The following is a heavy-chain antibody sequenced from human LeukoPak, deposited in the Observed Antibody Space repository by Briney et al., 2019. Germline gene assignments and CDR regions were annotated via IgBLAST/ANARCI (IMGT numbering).Heavy chain of an antibody. Sequence: SETLSLTCTVSGYSISSGYYWGWIRQPPGKGLEWIGNIYPTGSTYYNPSLKSRVTISVDTSKNQFSLRLSSVTAADTAVYYCARASYSYDINGWVPFDYWGQGTLVTVSS. V-gene: IGHV4-38-2*02. CDR2: IYPTGST. D-gene: IGHD3-22*01. J-gene: IGHJ4*02. CDR1: GYSISSGYY. CDR3: ARASYSYDINGWVPFDY.